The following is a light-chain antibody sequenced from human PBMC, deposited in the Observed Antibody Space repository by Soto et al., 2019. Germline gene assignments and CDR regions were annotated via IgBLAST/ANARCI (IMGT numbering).Light chain of an antibody. V-gene: IGLV2-14*01. CDR3: TSYTSSTPLDV. J-gene: IGLJ1*01. CDR2: EVS. CDR1: SSDIGRYNY. Sequence: LTQPASVSGSPGQSITISCTGTSSDIGRYNYVSWYQQHPGKAPKLMIYEVSNRPSGVSNRFSGSKSGHTASLTISGLQSEDEADYFCTSYTSSTPLDVFGTGTKVTVL.